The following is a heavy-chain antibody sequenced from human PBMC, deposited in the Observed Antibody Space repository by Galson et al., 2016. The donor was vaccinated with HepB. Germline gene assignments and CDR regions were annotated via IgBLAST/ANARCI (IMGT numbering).Heavy chain of an antibody. CDR1: GFTFSGYG. CDR2: ISYDGSNK. D-gene: IGHD3-10*01. CDR3: AKDPSILYGSYFDY. J-gene: IGHJ4*02. Sequence: SLRLSCAASGFTFSGYGMHWVRQAPGKGLEWVAVISYDGSNKYYADSVKGRFTISRDNSKNTMYLQMNSLRAEDTAVYYCAKDPSILYGSYFDYWGQGTLGTVPS. V-gene: IGHV3-30*18.